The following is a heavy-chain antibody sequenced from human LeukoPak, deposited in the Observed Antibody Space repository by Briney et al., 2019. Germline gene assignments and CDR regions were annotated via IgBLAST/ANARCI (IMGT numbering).Heavy chain of an antibody. CDR1: GFTFSNAW. Sequence: GGSLRLSCAASGFTFSNAWMSWVRQAPGKGLEWVGRIKRKTDGGTTDYVAPVKGRFTISRDDSKNTLYLKMNSLKTEDTAVYYCTTDRGYCSNTSCYRGFDYWGQGTLVTVSS. D-gene: IGHD2-2*01. CDR3: TTDRGYCSNTSCYRGFDY. V-gene: IGHV3-15*01. J-gene: IGHJ4*02. CDR2: IKRKTDGGTT.